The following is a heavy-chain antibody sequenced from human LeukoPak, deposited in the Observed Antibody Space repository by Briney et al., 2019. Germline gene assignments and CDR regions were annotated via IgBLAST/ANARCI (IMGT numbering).Heavy chain of an antibody. J-gene: IGHJ5*02. D-gene: IGHD1-26*01. CDR3: ARGQGATVPKVGKNWFDP. CDR2: VNESGGT. V-gene: IGHV4-34*01. CDR1: VGSFSGYH. Sequence: SETLSLTCAVYVGSFSGYHWNWIRQPPGKGPEWIGEVNESGGTNIDPSLRSRVILSVDTSMNQFSLKLISVTAADTGVYYCARGQGATVPKVGKNWFDPWGHGTRVIVSP.